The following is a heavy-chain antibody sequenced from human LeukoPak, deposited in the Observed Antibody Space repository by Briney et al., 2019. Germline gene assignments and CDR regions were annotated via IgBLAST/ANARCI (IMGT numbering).Heavy chain of an antibody. CDR3: ARGPSLAAAGIIDP. D-gene: IGHD6-13*01. V-gene: IGHV3-53*01. J-gene: IGHJ5*02. CDR2: IYSGGST. Sequence: GGSLRLSCAASGFTVSSNYMSWVRQAPGKGLEWVSVIYSGGSTYYADSVKGRFTISRDNSKSTLYLKMNSLRAEDTAVYYCARGPSLAAAGIIDPWGQGTLVTVSS. CDR1: GFTVSSNY.